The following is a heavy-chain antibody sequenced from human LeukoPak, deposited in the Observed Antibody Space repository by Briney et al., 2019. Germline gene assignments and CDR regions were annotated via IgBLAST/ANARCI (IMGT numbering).Heavy chain of an antibody. CDR3: ARAAYNWN. Sequence: GGSLRLSCAASGFTIRDYVMSWVRQAPGKGLEWVSYIDPSGTTLYYADSVKGRFTVSRDNGKNSLSLQLRSLRAEDTAVYYCARAAYNWNWGQGTSLTVSS. V-gene: IGHV3-11*01. J-gene: IGHJ6*02. CDR1: GFTIRDYV. CDR2: IDPSGTTL. D-gene: IGHD1-20*01.